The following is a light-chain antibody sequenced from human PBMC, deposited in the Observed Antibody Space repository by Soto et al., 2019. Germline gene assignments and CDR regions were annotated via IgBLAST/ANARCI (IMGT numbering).Light chain of an antibody. CDR1: QSVSSSY. CDR2: GAS. CDR3: QQYGSSPYT. V-gene: IGKV3-20*01. Sequence: EIVLTQSPGTLSLSPGERATLSCRASQSVSSSYLAWYQQKPGQAPRLLIYGASSRATGIPDRVSGSGSGTYFTLTISSLETEVFAVYYCQQYGSSPYTFGQGTKLEIK. J-gene: IGKJ2*01.